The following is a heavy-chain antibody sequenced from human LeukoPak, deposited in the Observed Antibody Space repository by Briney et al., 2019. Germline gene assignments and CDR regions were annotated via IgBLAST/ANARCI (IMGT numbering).Heavy chain of an antibody. CDR3: AGDWN. CDR2: IYSSGST. V-gene: IGHV4-59*01. D-gene: IGHD3-3*01. J-gene: IGHJ4*02. Sequence: PSETLSLTCTVSNGSMTNNYWSWIRQPPGKGLEWIGYIYSSGSTIYNPSLKSRVTISIDTSKNQFSLQLISVTAEDTAVYYCAGDWNWGQGTLVTVSS. CDR1: NGSMTNNY.